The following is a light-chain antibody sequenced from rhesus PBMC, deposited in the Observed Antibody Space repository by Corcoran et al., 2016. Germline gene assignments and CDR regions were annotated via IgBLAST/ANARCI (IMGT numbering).Light chain of an antibody. CDR1: QGISSW. CDR2: AAS. J-gene: IGKJ1*01. CDR3: QQHDNYPRT. V-gene: IGKV1-19*01. Sequence: DIQMTQSPSSLSPSVGDRVTITCQARQGISSWLAWYQQKPGKAPTLLIYAASNLQSGVPSRFNGNGSGTDFTHNIGSLQPEEFTTYYCQQHDNYPRTFGQETKVEIK.